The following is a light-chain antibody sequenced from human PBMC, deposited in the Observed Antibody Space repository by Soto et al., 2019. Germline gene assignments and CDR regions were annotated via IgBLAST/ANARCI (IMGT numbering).Light chain of an antibody. J-gene: IGLJ2*01. CDR3: SSYTSSGTLYVV. Sequence: QSVLAQPASVSGSPGQSITISCTGTSSDVGGYNYVSWYQQHPGKAPKLMIYEVSNRPSGVSNRFAASKSGNTASLTISGLQAEDEADYYCSSYTSSGTLYVVFGGGTKVTVL. CDR2: EVS. CDR1: SSDVGGYNY. V-gene: IGLV2-14*01.